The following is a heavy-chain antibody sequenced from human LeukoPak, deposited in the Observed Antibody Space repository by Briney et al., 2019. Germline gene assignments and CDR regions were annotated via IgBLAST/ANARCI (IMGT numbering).Heavy chain of an antibody. CDR3: ARVGPGDAFDI. CDR1: XYXFTGYY. J-gene: IGHJ3*02. V-gene: IGHV1-2*02. Sequence: VASVKVXXXXXXYXFTGYYMHWVRQAPGQGLEWMGWINPNSGGTNYAQKFQGRVTMTRDTSISTAYMELSRLRSDDTAVYYCARVGPGDAFDIWGQGTMVTVSS. D-gene: IGHD3-16*01. CDR2: INPNSGGT.